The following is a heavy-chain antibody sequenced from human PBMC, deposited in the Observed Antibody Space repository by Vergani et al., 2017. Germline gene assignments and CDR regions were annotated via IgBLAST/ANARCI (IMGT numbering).Heavy chain of an antibody. CDR1: GGSVSSGSHY. CDR3: ATPTSFYYYXMDV. J-gene: IGHJ6*03. Sequence: QVQLQESGPGLVKPSETLSLTCTVSGGSVSSGSHYWSWIRQPAGKGLEWIGYIYYSGSTNYNPSIKSRVTISVDTSKNQFSLKLSSVTAADTAIYYCATPTSFYYYXMDVWGKGTTVTVSS. V-gene: IGHV4-61*10. CDR2: IYYSGST. D-gene: IGHD2-15*01.